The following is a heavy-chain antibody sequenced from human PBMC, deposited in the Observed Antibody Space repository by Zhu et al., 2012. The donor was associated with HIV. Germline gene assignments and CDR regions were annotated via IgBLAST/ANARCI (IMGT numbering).Heavy chain of an antibody. D-gene: IGHD3-10*01. Sequence: QVHLQESGPGLVKPSETLSLTCTVSGYSISSAYSWGWIRQLPGMGLEWIGSIYYTGTTYYNPSLKSRVIISADTSKSHFSLQLNSVTATDTAVYYCARDIWFVSYWGSWFDPWGQGIPVTVSS. CDR2: IYYTGTT. CDR1: GYSISSAYS. V-gene: IGHV4-38-2*02. CDR3: ARDIWFVSYWGSWFDP. J-gene: IGHJ5*02.